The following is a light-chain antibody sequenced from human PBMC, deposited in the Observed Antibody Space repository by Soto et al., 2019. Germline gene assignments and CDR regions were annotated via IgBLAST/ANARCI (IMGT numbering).Light chain of an antibody. CDR1: QSVSSN. V-gene: IGKV3-11*01. CDR3: QQCNDWPLLT. CDR2: GAS. Sequence: EIVLTQSPATLSLSPGERATLSCRASQSVSSNLAWYQQKPGQAPRLLIYGASTRATGIPDRFSGSRSGTDFTLTISRLEPEDFAVYFCQQCNDWPLLTFGGGTKVDIK. J-gene: IGKJ4*01.